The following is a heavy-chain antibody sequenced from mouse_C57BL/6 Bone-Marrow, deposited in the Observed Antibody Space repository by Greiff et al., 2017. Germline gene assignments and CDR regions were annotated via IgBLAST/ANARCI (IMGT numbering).Heavy chain of an antibody. D-gene: IGHD1-1*01. CDR1: GYTFTSYW. Sequence: QVQLQQPGAELVMPGASVKLSCKASGYTFTSYWMHWVKQRPGQGLEWIGEIDPSDSYTNYNQKFKGKSTLTVDKSSSTAYLQLSSLTSEDSAVYYCSRPSYYCGSSCDYFAMDYWGQGTSVTVSS. CDR2: IDPSDSYT. J-gene: IGHJ4*01. CDR3: SRPSYYCGSSCDYFAMDY. V-gene: IGHV1-69*01.